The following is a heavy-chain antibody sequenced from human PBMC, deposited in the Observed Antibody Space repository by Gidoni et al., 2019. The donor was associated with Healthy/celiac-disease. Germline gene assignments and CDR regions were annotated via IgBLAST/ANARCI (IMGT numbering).Heavy chain of an antibody. CDR1: GFTFSSYS. CDR3: ASSFYGDYGE. Sequence: EVQLVESGGGLVQPGASLRLSSAASGFTFSSYSMNWVRQAPGKGLEWVSYISSSSSTIYYADSVKGRFTISRDNAKNSLYLQMNSLRDEDTAVYYCASSFYGDYGEWGQGTLVTVSS. CDR2: ISSSSSTI. V-gene: IGHV3-48*02. J-gene: IGHJ4*02. D-gene: IGHD4-17*01.